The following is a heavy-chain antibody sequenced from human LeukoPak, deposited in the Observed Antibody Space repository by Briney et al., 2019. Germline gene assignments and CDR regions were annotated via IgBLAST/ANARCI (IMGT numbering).Heavy chain of an antibody. Sequence: GCAGKLSRVVAEFTVSSYWMSWVRQSPEKELEWVANIKQDGSEKYYVDSVKGRFTISRDNAKNSLYLQMNSLRAEDTAVYYFARISGYCRRNSCYTPKPEAYWGQGTLVTVSS. V-gene: IGHV3-7*04. CDR2: IKQDGSEK. D-gene: IGHD2-2*02. J-gene: IGHJ4*02. CDR1: EFTVSSYW. CDR3: ARISGYCRRNSCYTPKPEAY.